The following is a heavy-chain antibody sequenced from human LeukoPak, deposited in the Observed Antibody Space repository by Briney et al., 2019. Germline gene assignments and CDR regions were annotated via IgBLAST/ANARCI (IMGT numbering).Heavy chain of an antibody. CDR1: GFTFDDYA. J-gene: IGHJ4*02. Sequence: PGGSLRLSCAASGFTFDDYAMHWVRQTLGKGLEWVSLISGNGGNTYYADSVKGRFTISRDNSKDSLYLQMDSLRTEDIASYYCAKDLLVWGQGTLVTVSS. D-gene: IGHD3-3*01. V-gene: IGHV3-43*02. CDR2: ISGNGGNT. CDR3: AKDLLV.